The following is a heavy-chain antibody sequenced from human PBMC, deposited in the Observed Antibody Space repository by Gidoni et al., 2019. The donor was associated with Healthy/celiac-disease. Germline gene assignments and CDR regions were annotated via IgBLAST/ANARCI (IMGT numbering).Heavy chain of an antibody. CDR2: IWYDGSNK. Sequence: QVQLVESGGGVVQPGRSLRLSCAASGFTFSSYGMHWVRQAPGKGLEWVAVIWYDGSNKYYADSVKGRFTISRDNSKNTLYLQMNSLRAEDTAVYYCARIAVAQGEFDYWGQGTLVTVSS. V-gene: IGHV3-33*01. CDR3: ARIAVAQGEFDY. D-gene: IGHD6-19*01. CDR1: GFTFSSYG. J-gene: IGHJ4*02.